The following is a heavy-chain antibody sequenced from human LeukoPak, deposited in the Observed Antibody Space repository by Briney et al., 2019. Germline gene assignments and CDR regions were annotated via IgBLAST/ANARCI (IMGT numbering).Heavy chain of an antibody. V-gene: IGHV4-59*11. CDR3: ARGRYSAGDNWFDP. Sequence: SETLSLTCTVSGGSITSPYWSWIRQSPGKGLEWIGYIHYTGSTNYNPSLKSRVTMLIDTSKNQFSLKLSSVTAADTAVYYCARGRYSAGDNWFDPWGQGTLVTVSS. J-gene: IGHJ5*02. CDR1: GGSITSPY. D-gene: IGHD3-9*01. CDR2: IHYTGST.